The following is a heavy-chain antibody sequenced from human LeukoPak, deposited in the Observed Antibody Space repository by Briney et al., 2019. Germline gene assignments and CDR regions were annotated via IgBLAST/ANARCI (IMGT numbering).Heavy chain of an antibody. J-gene: IGHJ3*02. Sequence: QSGGSLRLSCAASGFNFRSHAMCWIRQAPGKGLEWISTISSSGASTYYADSVRGRFTISRDNSKNTLYLQSDSPRAEDTAVYYCAKPPNDAFDIRGQGTMVTVSS. CDR3: AKPPNDAFDI. V-gene: IGHV3-23*01. CDR1: GFNFRSHA. CDR2: ISSSGAST.